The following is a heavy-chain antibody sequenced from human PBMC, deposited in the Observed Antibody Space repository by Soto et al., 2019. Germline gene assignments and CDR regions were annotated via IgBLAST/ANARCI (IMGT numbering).Heavy chain of an antibody. D-gene: IGHD6-19*01. Sequence: SLRLSCAASVFTFDDYAMHWVRQSPGKGLEWVSGISWNSGSIGYADSVKGRFTISRDNAKNSLYLQMNSLRAEDTALYYCAKDQGSSSGWYWGGYYYGMDVWGQGTTVTVSS. CDR1: VFTFDDYA. V-gene: IGHV3-9*01. J-gene: IGHJ6*02. CDR3: AKDQGSSSGWYWGGYYYGMDV. CDR2: ISWNSGSI.